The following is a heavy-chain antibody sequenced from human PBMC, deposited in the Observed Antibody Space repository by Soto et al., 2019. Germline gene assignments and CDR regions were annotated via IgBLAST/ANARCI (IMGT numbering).Heavy chain of an antibody. V-gene: IGHV1-18*01. Sequence: ASVKVSCKASGYTFTSYGISWVRQAPGQGLEWMGWISAYNGNSNYAQKLQGRVTMTTDTSTSTAYMELRSLRSDDTAVYYCARDGSVTTPHHYYYYGMDVWGQGTTVTVSS. J-gene: IGHJ6*02. CDR1: GYTFTSYG. D-gene: IGHD4-17*01. CDR3: ARDGSVTTPHHYYYYGMDV. CDR2: ISAYNGNS.